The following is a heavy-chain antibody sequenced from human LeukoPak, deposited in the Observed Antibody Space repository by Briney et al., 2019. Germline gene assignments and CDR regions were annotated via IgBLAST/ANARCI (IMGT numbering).Heavy chain of an antibody. J-gene: IGHJ4*02. CDR2: ISYDGSNK. D-gene: IGHD3-10*01. CDR1: GFTFSSYA. Sequence: GGSLRLSCAASGFTFSSYAMHWVRQAPGKGLEWVAVISYDGSNKYYADSVKGRFTISRDNAKNTLYLQMNSLRAEDTAVYYCAKSGGSGYDYWGQGTLVTVSS. V-gene: IGHV3-30*04. CDR3: AKSGGSGYDY.